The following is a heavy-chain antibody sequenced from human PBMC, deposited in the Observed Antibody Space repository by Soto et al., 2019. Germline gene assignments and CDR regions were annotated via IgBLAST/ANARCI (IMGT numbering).Heavy chain of an antibody. CDR1: GFTFSSYA. D-gene: IGHD3-22*01. Sequence: VGSLRLSCAASGFTFSSYAMSWVRQAPGKGLEWVSAISGSGGSTYYADSVKGRFTISRDNSKNTLYLQMNSLRAEDTAVYSCAKDKGINMIFGWFDPWGQGTLVTVSS. V-gene: IGHV3-23*01. J-gene: IGHJ5*02. CDR3: AKDKGINMIFGWFDP. CDR2: ISGSGGST.